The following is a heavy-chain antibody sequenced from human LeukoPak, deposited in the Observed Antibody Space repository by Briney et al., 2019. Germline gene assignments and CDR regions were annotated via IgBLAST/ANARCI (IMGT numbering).Heavy chain of an antibody. J-gene: IGHJ4*02. D-gene: IGHD1-26*01. CDR1: GGSISSYY. CDR2: IYYSGST. Sequence: SETLSLTCTVSGGSISSYYWSWIRQPPGKGLEWIGYIYYSGSTNYNPSLKSRVTISVDTSKNQFSLKLSSVTAADTAVYYCARVNSGSYHYFDYWGQGTLVTVSS. V-gene: IGHV4-59*01. CDR3: ARVNSGSYHYFDY.